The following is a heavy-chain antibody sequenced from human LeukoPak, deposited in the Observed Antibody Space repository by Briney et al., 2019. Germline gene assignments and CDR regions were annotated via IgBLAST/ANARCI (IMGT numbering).Heavy chain of an antibody. CDR2: IWSDATEK. CDR1: GFTYSHHG. CDR3: AKDAQRGFDYSNSLEY. Sequence: GGSLRLSCAASGFTYSHHGMHWVRQAPGKGLEWVAVIWSDATEKYYGDAVKGRFTISRDNSRNTLYLQMNSLRVEDTAVYYCAKDAQRGFDYSNSLEYWGQGTLVTVSS. V-gene: IGHV3-33*06. J-gene: IGHJ4*02. D-gene: IGHD4-11*01.